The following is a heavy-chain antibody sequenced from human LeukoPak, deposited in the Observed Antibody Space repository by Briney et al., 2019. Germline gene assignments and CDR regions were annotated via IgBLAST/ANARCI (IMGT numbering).Heavy chain of an antibody. Sequence: ASVKVSCKASGYTFTSYAMHWVRQAPGQRLEWMGWINAGNGNTKYSQEFQGRVTITRDTSASTAYMELSSLRSEDMAVYYCARDFGARGWFDYWGQGTLVTVSS. V-gene: IGHV1-3*03. CDR3: ARDFGARGWFDY. J-gene: IGHJ4*02. D-gene: IGHD6-19*01. CDR1: GYTFTSYA. CDR2: INAGNGNT.